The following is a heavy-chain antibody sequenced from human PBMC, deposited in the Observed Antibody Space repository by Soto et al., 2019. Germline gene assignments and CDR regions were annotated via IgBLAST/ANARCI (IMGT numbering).Heavy chain of an antibody. J-gene: IGHJ4*02. CDR1: GFSLGTSGVG. V-gene: IGHV2-5*02. Sequence: SGATLVNPTYTLTLTCNFSGFSLGTSGVGVGWVRQPPGKPLERLALIYWDDDKYYSPSLKNRLTISKDTSRNQVVLTMTNMEPGGKGTYYRSHWAGRRGYWKGGYFDFWGQGTQVTVSS. CDR2: IYWDDDK. CDR3: SHWAGRRGYWKGGYFDF. D-gene: IGHD1-1*01.